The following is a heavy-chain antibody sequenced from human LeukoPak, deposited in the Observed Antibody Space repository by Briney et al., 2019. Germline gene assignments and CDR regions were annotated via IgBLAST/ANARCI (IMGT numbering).Heavy chain of an antibody. CDR1: GYTFTGYY. Sequence: ASVKVSCKASGYTFTGYYMHWVRQAPGQGLEWMGWINPNSGGTNYAQKFQGRVTMTRDTSISTAYMELSRLRSDDTAVYYCAREGYCSSTSCYRGPGYYYYYYMDVWGKGTTVTVSS. CDR2: INPNSGGT. J-gene: IGHJ6*03. CDR3: AREGYCSSTSCYRGPGYYYYYYMDV. V-gene: IGHV1-2*02. D-gene: IGHD2-2*02.